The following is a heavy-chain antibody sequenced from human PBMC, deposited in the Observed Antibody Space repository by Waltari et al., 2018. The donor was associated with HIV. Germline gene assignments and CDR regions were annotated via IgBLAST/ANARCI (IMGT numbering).Heavy chain of an antibody. CDR2: INPNSGVT. V-gene: IGHV1-2*02. CDR3: ATAVYSSSSAGSIDY. CDR1: GYTFTGYY. J-gene: IGHJ4*02. D-gene: IGHD6-6*01. Sequence: QVQLVQSGAEVKKPGASVKVSCKASGYTFTGYYIHWVRKAPGQGLEWMGGINPNSGVTNYAQKVQGRVTMTRDTSISTAYMELSRLRSDDTAVYYCATAVYSSSSAGSIDYWGQGTLVTVSS.